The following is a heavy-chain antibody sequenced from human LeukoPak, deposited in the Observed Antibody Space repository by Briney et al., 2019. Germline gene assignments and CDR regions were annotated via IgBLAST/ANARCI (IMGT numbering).Heavy chain of an antibody. J-gene: IGHJ4*02. CDR1: GCTFSSYW. V-gene: IGHV3-7*03. Sequence: GGSLRLSCAASGCTFSSYWMSWVRQAPGKGLEWVANINQDGSEKFYVDTVKGRFTISRDNPKKSLYLQMNNLRDEDTAVYYCARAYWGSVDYWGQGTLVTVSS. D-gene: IGHD7-27*01. CDR3: ARAYWGSVDY. CDR2: INQDGSEK.